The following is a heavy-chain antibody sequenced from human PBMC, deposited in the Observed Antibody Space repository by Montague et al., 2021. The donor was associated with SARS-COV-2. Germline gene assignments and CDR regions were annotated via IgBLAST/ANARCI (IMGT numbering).Heavy chain of an antibody. V-gene: IGHV4-34*01. J-gene: IGHJ6*03. CDR3: ARLRDGVVPSPILGVGPYYSYYYMDV. Sequence: SETLSLTCAVHGTTFSGYYWNWIRPPPGKGLEWIGEINHGGSTKYSPPLKSRLTISADTSKNQFSLKLTSVAAADTAVYYCARLRDGVVPSPILGVGPYYSYYYMDVWGRVTTVTAFS. D-gene: IGHD3-10*01. CDR2: INHGGST. CDR1: GTTFSGYY.